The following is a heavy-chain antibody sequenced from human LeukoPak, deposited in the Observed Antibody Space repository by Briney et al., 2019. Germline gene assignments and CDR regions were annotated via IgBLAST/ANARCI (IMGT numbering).Heavy chain of an antibody. CDR1: GFTFSSSA. D-gene: IGHD6-19*01. J-gene: IGHJ4*02. V-gene: IGHV3-23*01. Sequence: YPGGSLRLPCAASGFTFSSSAMRWVRQAPGKGLEWVSTITISGGSTYYADSVQGRFTISRDNSKNTLYLQMNSLRAEDTAIYYCAKLSSGWKPFDYWGQGTLVTVSS. CDR2: ITISGGST. CDR3: AKLSSGWKPFDY.